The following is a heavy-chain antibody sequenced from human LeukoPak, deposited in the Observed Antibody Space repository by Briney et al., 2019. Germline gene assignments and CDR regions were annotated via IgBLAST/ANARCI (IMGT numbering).Heavy chain of an antibody. Sequence: GGSLRLSCAASGFTFSSYWMNWARQAPGKGLEWVASINHNGNVNYYVDSVKGRFTISRDNAKNSLCLQMSNLRAEDTAVYFCARGGGLDVWGQGATVTVSS. J-gene: IGHJ6*02. V-gene: IGHV3-7*03. D-gene: IGHD3-16*01. CDR3: ARGGGLDV. CDR1: GFTFSSYW. CDR2: INHNGNVN.